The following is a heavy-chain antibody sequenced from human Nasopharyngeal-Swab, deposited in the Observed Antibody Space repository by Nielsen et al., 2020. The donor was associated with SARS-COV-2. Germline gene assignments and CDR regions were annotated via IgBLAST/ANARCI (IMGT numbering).Heavy chain of an antibody. CDR1: GFTFSSYA. CDR3: AKYSRGELRFIGY. CDR2: ISGSGGST. J-gene: IGHJ4*02. V-gene: IGHV3-23*01. D-gene: IGHD1-26*01. Sequence: GESLKISCAASGFTFSSYAMSWVRQAPGKRLEWVSAISGSGGSTYYADSVKGRFTISRDNSKNTLYLQMNSLRAEDTAVYYCAKYSRGELRFIGYWGQGTLVTVSS.